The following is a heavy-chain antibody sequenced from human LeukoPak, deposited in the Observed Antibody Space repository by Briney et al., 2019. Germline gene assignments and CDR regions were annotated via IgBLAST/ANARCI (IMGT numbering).Heavy chain of an antibody. CDR1: GFTFSSYG. J-gene: IGHJ6*02. V-gene: IGHV3-30*18. CDR3: AKVQRITMVRGVPDYYYGMDV. D-gene: IGHD3-10*01. Sequence: PGGSLRLSCAASGFTFSSYGMHWVRQAPGKGLEWVAVISYDGSNKYCADSVKGRFTISRDNSKNTLYLQMNSLRAEDTAVYYCAKVQRITMVRGVPDYYYGMDVWGQGTTVTVSS. CDR2: ISYDGSNK.